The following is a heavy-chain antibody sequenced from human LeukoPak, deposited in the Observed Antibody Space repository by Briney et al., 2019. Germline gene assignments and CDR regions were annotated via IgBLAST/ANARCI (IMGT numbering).Heavy chain of an antibody. V-gene: IGHV4-34*01. Sequence: PSETLSLTCAVYGGSFSGYCWSWIRQPPGKGLEWIGEINHSGSTNYNPSLKSRVTISVDTSKNQFSLKLSSVTAADTAVYYCARGHLIAAAGTPEYGYWGQGTLVTVSS. D-gene: IGHD6-13*01. CDR1: GGSFSGYC. CDR2: INHSGST. J-gene: IGHJ4*02. CDR3: ARGHLIAAAGTPEYGY.